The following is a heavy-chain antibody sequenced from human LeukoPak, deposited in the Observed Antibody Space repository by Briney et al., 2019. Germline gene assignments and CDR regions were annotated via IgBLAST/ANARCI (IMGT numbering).Heavy chain of an antibody. CDR1: GGTFSSYA. CDR2: IILPLDIT. V-gene: IGHV1-69*04. CDR3: ARSSVTGHFDF. Sequence: GASVKVSCKASGGTFSSYAISWVRQAPGQGLEWMGKIILPLDITNYAQQFQGGVTITTDKSTDTVFSELSSLRSQDTAVYYCARSSVTGHFDFWGQGTLVTVSS. D-gene: IGHD6-19*01. J-gene: IGHJ4*02.